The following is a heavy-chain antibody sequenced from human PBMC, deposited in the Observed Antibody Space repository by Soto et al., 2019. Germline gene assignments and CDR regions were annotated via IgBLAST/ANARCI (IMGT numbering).Heavy chain of an antibody. D-gene: IGHD6-13*01. CDR2: IIPILGIA. CDR3: ARDLLGDSSAWYDY. Sequence: GASVKVSCKASGGTFSSYTISWVRQAPGQGLEWMGRIIPILGIANYAQKFQGRVTITADKSTSTAYMEVSSLRSEDTAVYYCARDLLGDSSAWYDYWGQGTLVTVSS. CDR1: GGTFSSYT. V-gene: IGHV1-69*04. J-gene: IGHJ4*02.